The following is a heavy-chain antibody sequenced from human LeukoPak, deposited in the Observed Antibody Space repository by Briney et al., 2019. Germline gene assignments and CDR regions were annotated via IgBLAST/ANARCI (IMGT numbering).Heavy chain of an antibody. CDR1: GFTFTSYA. Sequence: GGSLRLSCAASGFTFTSYAMSWVRQAPGRGLEWVSSIRGSGGSTYYADSVKGRFTISRDESENTLYLQMNSLRVEDTAVYFCARDRAANQDWVEFDPWGQGTPVIVSS. CDR2: IRGSGGST. J-gene: IGHJ5*02. V-gene: IGHV3-23*01. D-gene: IGHD3/OR15-3a*01. CDR3: ARDRAANQDWVEFDP.